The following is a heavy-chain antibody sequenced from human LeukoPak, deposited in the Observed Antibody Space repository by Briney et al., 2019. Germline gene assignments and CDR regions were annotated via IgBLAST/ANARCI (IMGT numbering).Heavy chain of an antibody. Sequence: GGSLRLSCAAPGFTFRSYPISWFRHAPGQWLECVANIKQDGSEKYYVDSVKGRFTISRDNAKNSLYLQMNSLRAEDTAVYYCARARGYDTPFDYWGQGTLVTVSS. D-gene: IGHD5-12*01. CDR2: IKQDGSEK. CDR1: GFTFRSYP. CDR3: ARARGYDTPFDY. J-gene: IGHJ4*02. V-gene: IGHV3-7*01.